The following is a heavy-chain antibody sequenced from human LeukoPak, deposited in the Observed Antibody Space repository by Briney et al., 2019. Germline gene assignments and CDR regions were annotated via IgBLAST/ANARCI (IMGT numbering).Heavy chain of an antibody. V-gene: IGHV5-51*01. J-gene: IGHJ4*02. CDR3: ARHITSGCGGDCYSYDY. Sequence: GESLKISCKGSGYSFTSYWIGWVRQMPGKGLEGMVIIYHGDSDTRYSPSLQGQVTISADKSISTAYLQWTSLKASDTAMYYCARHITSGCGGDCYSYDYWGQGTLVTVSS. D-gene: IGHD2-21*02. CDR2: IYHGDSDT. CDR1: GYSFTSYW.